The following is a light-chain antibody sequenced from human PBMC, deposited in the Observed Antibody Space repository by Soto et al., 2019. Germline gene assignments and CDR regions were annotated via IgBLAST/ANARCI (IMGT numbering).Light chain of an antibody. CDR2: AAS. J-gene: IGKJ1*01. CDR1: QTISSTY. CDR3: QQYGSSPKT. Sequence: EIVLTQSPGTLSLSPGDRATLSCRASQTISSTYLAWYQQKPGQAPRLLIYAASTRATGIPDRFSGSGSGTDFTLTISILAPEDFAVYYCQQYGSSPKTFGQGTKVEI. V-gene: IGKV3-20*01.